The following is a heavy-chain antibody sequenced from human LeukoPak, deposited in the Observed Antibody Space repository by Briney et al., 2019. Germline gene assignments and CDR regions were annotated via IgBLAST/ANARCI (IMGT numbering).Heavy chain of an antibody. CDR3: ARGRVFKNWLDP. J-gene: IGHJ5*02. Sequence: SETLSLTCAVYGGSFSGYYWSWIRQPPGKGLEWIGEINHSGSTNYNPSLKSRVTISVDTSKNQFSLKLSSVTAADTAVYYCARGRVFKNWLDPWGQGTLVTVSS. CDR2: INHSGST. CDR1: GGSFSGYY. D-gene: IGHD5/OR15-5a*01. V-gene: IGHV4-34*01.